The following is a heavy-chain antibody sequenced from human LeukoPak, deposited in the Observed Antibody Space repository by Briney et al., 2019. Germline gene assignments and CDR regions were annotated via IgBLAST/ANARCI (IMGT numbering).Heavy chain of an antibody. Sequence: GGSLRLSCAASGFTFSNAWMNWVRQAPGKGLEWVSYISNSGTAIYYADSVTGRFTISRDNAKSSLYLQMNSLRAEDTAVYYCARAGYSMDTEYFQHWGQGTLVTVSS. J-gene: IGHJ1*01. D-gene: IGHD5-18*01. CDR3: ARAGYSMDTEYFQH. CDR2: ISNSGTAI. CDR1: GFTFSNAW. V-gene: IGHV3-48*04.